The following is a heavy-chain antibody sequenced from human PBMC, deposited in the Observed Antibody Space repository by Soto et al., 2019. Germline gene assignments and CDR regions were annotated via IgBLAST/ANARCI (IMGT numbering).Heavy chain of an antibody. CDR2: TYYRSKWYN. J-gene: IGHJ5*02. V-gene: IGHV6-1*01. D-gene: IGHD3-16*01. CDR3: ARDLLSHGPGGNWFDP. Sequence: QSQTLSLTCAISGDSVSSNSAAWNWIRQSPSRGLEWLGRTYYRSKWYNDYAVSVESRITINPDTSKNQFTLQLNSVTPEDTAVYYCARDLLSHGPGGNWFDPWGQGTLVTVSS. CDR1: GDSVSSNSAA.